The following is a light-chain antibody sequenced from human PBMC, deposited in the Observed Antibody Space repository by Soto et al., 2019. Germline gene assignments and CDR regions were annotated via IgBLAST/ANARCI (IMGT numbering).Light chain of an antibody. CDR2: SVS. J-gene: IGLJ1*01. CDR1: SSDVGGHNY. Sequence: SALTQPRSVSGSPGQSVTISCTGTSSDVGGHNYVSWYQQYPGKAPKLLLSSVSKRPSGVPDRFSGSKSGNTASLTISGLQAEDEADYYCCSYAGSYTYVFGPGTKVTV. CDR3: CSYAGSYTYV. V-gene: IGLV2-11*01.